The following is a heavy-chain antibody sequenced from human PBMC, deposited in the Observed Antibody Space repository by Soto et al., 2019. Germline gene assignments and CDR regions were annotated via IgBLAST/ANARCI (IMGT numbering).Heavy chain of an antibody. CDR2: IYYSGST. CDR1: GGSISSSSYY. V-gene: IGHV4-39*01. CDR3: ARRGGYDLDYYYYYGMDV. D-gene: IGHD5-12*01. Sequence: ETLSLTCTDSGGSISSSSYYWGWIRQPPGKGLEWIGSIYYSGSTYYNPSLKGRVTISVDTSKNQFSLKLSSVTAADTAVYYCARRGGYDLDYYYYYGMDVWGQGTTVTVSS. J-gene: IGHJ6*02.